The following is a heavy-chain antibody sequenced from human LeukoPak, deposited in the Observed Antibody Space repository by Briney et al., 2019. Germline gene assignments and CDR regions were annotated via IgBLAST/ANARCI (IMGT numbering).Heavy chain of an antibody. V-gene: IGHV1-2*02. D-gene: IGHD3-22*01. CDR1: GYTFTGYY. CDR3: ARDPHYYDSSGYQGAFDI. CDR2: INPNRGGT. Sequence: ASVNVSCKASGYTFTGYYMHWVRQAPGQGLEWMGWINPNRGGTNYAQKFQGRVTMTRDTSISTAYMELSRLRSDDTAVYYCARDPHYYDSSGYQGAFDIWGQGTMVTVSS. J-gene: IGHJ3*02.